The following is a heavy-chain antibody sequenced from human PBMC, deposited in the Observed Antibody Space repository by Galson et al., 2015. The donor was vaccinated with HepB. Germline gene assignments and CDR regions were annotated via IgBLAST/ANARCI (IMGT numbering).Heavy chain of an antibody. CDR1: GYTFTSYY. J-gene: IGHJ4*02. CDR2: ITPSGGST. D-gene: IGHD6-6*01. Sequence: SVKVSCKASGYTFTSYYMHWARQAPGQGLECMGLITPSGGSTSYAQKFQGRATRTRARSTSTVYMELSSLRSEDSAVYYCARVDAGQLGLDYWGQGTLVTVSS. V-gene: IGHV1-46*01. CDR3: ARVDAGQLGLDY.